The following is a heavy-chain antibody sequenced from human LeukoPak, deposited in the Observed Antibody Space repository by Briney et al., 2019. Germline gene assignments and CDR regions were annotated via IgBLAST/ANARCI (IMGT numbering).Heavy chain of an antibody. Sequence: GGSLRLFCAASGFAFGSYAMRWVRQAPGKGLEWVSGLSGSGGTTYYADSVKGRFTISRDNSKNTLYLQMNSLRAEDTAVCYCAKDTEYYDSSGPMWGQGTLVTVSS. V-gene: IGHV3-23*01. D-gene: IGHD3-22*01. CDR2: LSGSGGTT. CDR1: GFAFGSYA. J-gene: IGHJ4*02. CDR3: AKDTEYYDSSGPM.